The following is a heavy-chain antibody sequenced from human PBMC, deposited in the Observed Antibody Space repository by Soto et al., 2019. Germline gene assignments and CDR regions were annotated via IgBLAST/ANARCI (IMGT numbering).Heavy chain of an antibody. D-gene: IGHD5-12*01. CDR1: GGSLSSGGCS. Sequence: QLQLVESGSGLVRPSQALSLSCNVSGGSLSSGGCSWAWVRLPTGQGLEWIGYIFDTGKTYFSASLESRLSMSVDTSRNQFSMQLASVTAADTARYYCACLNGYNRYFVHWGRGTLVTVSS. CDR3: ACLNGYNRYFVH. CDR2: IFDTGKT. J-gene: IGHJ2*01. V-gene: IGHV4-30-2*01.